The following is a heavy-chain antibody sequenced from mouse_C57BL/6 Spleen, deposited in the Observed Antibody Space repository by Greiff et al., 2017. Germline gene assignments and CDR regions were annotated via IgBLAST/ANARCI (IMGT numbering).Heavy chain of an antibody. D-gene: IGHD2-4*01. CDR3: ARGYDYDDWYFDV. V-gene: IGHV1-26*01. Sequence: EVQLQQSGPELVKPGASVKISCKASGNTFTDYYMNWVKQSHGKSLEWIGDINPNNGGTSYNQKFKGKATLTVDKSSSTAYMALRSLTSEDSAVYYCARGYDYDDWYFDVWGTGTTVTVSS. CDR1: GNTFTDYY. CDR2: INPNNGGT. J-gene: IGHJ1*03.